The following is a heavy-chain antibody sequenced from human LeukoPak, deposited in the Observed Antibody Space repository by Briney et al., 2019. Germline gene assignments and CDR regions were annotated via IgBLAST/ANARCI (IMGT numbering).Heavy chain of an antibody. CDR1: GFTFSSYA. D-gene: IGHD6-6*01. CDR2: ISGSGGST. Sequence: GGSPRLSCAASGFTFSSYAMSWVRQAPGKGLEWVSAISGSGGSTYYADSVKGRFTISRDNSKNTLYLQMNSLRAEDTAVYYCARSIAARGWFDPWGQGTLVTVSS. J-gene: IGHJ5*02. V-gene: IGHV3-23*01. CDR3: ARSIAARGWFDP.